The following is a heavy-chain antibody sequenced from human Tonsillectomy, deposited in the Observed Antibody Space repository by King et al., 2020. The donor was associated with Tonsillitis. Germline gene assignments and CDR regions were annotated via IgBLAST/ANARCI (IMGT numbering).Heavy chain of an antibody. J-gene: IGHJ4*02. CDR3: ARDPNWGSWY. Sequence: QLVQSGGGLVKPGGSLRLSCVASGFTFSNHDMSWIRQAPGKGLEWVSTISASRSSLSYADSVRGRFTISTDNAKNSLYLQMNSLRDDDTAIYYCARDPNWGSWYWGQGTLVTVSS. D-gene: IGHD7-27*01. CDR1: GFTFSNHD. V-gene: IGHV3-21*06. CDR2: ISASRSSL.